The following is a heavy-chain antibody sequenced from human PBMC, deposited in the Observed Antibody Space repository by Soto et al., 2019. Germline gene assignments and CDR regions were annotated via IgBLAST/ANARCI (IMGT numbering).Heavy chain of an antibody. Sequence: QVQLVESGGGVVQPGRSLRLSCAASGFTFSSYGMHWVRQAPGKGLEWVAVISYDGSNKYYADSVKGRFTISRDNSKNTLYLQMNSLRAEDTAVYYCANPHSGSYLGDDAFDIWGQGTMVTVSS. CDR1: GFTFSSYG. D-gene: IGHD1-26*01. CDR2: ISYDGSNK. J-gene: IGHJ3*02. V-gene: IGHV3-30*18. CDR3: ANPHSGSYLGDDAFDI.